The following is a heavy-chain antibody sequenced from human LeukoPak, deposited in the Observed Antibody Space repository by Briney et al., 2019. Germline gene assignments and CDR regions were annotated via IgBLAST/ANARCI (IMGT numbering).Heavy chain of an antibody. J-gene: IGHJ3*02. CDR2: ISGSGRNT. V-gene: IGHV3-23*01. CDR1: GFIFSTYG. Sequence: GGSLRLSCAASGFIFSTYGMSWGRQAPGQGLESVSAISGSGRNTYYADSVKGRFTISRDNSKNTLYLQMNSLRAEDTAVYYCASGPVNSLGITASHAFDIWGQGTMVTVSS. CDR3: ASGPVNSLGITASHAFDI. D-gene: IGHD7-27*01.